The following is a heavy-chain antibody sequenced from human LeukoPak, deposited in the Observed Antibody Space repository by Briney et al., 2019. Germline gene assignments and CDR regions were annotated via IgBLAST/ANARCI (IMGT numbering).Heavy chain of an antibody. CDR2: IYYSGST. CDR3: ARMEAWVGGTPGPRGFDY. V-gene: IGHV4-61*01. Sequence: SETLSLTCTVSGGSVSSGSYYWSWIRQPPGKALECIGYIYYSGSTNYNPSLESRVTMSVDTSKNEFSLRLTSVTAADTAVYYRARMEAWVGGTPGPRGFDYWGPGTLVTVSS. CDR1: GGSVSSGSYY. J-gene: IGHJ4*02. D-gene: IGHD1-26*01.